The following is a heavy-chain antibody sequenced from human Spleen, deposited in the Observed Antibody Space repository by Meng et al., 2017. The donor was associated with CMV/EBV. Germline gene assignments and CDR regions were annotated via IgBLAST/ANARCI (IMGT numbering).Heavy chain of an antibody. CDR1: GYALTSYD. CDR3: TRGAGGKH. Sequence: SVMVSCKASGYALTSYDLNWVRQATGQGLEWMGWMNPNSGNTGYEQRFQGRVTMTRNNSLTTAYMELSSLRSEDTAIYYCTRGAGGKHWGQGTLVTVSS. V-gene: IGHV1-8*01. D-gene: IGHD2-8*02. CDR2: MNPNSGNT. J-gene: IGHJ1*01.